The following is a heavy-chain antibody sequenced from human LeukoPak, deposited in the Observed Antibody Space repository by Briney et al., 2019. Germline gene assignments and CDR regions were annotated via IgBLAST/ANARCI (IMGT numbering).Heavy chain of an antibody. J-gene: IGHJ3*02. CDR3: AREYITIFGVVIISDAFDI. Sequence: GASVKVSCKASGYTFTSYGISWVRQAPGQGLEWMGWISAYNGNTNYAQKLQGRVTMTTDTSTSTAYMELRSLRSDDTAVYYCAREYITIFGVVIISDAFDIWGXXTMVTVSS. D-gene: IGHD3-3*01. CDR2: ISAYNGNT. CDR1: GYTFTSYG. V-gene: IGHV1-18*01.